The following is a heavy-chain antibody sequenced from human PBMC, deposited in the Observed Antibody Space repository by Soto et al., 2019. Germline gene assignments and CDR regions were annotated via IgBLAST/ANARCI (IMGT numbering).Heavy chain of an antibody. J-gene: IGHJ4*02. CDR1: GFTFSSYE. CDR2: ISSSGTTI. CDR3: ARELIRYFDY. V-gene: IGHV3-48*03. Sequence: PGGSLRLSCAASGFTFSSYEMNWVRQAPGKGLEWVSYISSSGTTIYYADSLKGRFTISRDNAKNSLYLQMNSLRAEDTAVYYCARELIRYFDYWGQGALVTVSS. D-gene: IGHD3-16*01.